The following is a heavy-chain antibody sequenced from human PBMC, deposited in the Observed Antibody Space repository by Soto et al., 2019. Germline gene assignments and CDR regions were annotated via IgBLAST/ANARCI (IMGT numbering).Heavy chain of an antibody. J-gene: IGHJ4*02. CDR1: GGSISSSSFY. CDR2: IYYSGTT. V-gene: IGHV4-39*01. D-gene: IGHD5-12*01. CDR3: ARRVIVATLDY. Sequence: QLQLQESGPGLVKPSETLSLTCSVSGGSISSSSFYWGWIRQPPGKGLEWIGSIYYSGTTFYNPSLKSRVTISVDTSKNQFSLKLRSVTAADTAVYYCARRVIVATLDYWGRGTLVTVSS.